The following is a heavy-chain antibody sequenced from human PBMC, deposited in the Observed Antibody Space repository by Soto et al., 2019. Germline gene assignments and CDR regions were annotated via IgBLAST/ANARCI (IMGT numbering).Heavy chain of an antibody. D-gene: IGHD4-4*01. CDR1: GFTFSSYA. CDR3: ARDSLMTTVPPRARLVDV. Sequence: EVQLLESGGGLVQPGGSLRLSCAASGFTFSSYAMSWVRQAPGKGLEWVSAISGSGGSTYYADSVKGRFTISRDNSKNSLYLQMNSLRAEDTAVYYCARDSLMTTVPPRARLVDVWGQGTTVTVSS. V-gene: IGHV3-23*01. J-gene: IGHJ6*02. CDR2: ISGSGGST.